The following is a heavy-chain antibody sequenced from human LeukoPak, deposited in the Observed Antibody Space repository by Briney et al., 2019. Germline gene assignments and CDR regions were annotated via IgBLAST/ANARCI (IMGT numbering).Heavy chain of an antibody. Sequence: QPGGSLRLSCVVSGFTVSSNYMAWVRQAPGKGLEWVSRITGDGSSTTYADSVKGRFTISRDNAKNTVFLQMISLRAEDTAVYYCARDTGWYFDLWGRGTLVTVSS. CDR3: ARDTGWYFDL. CDR2: ITGDGSST. CDR1: GFTVSSNY. D-gene: IGHD4-17*01. J-gene: IGHJ2*01. V-gene: IGHV3-74*01.